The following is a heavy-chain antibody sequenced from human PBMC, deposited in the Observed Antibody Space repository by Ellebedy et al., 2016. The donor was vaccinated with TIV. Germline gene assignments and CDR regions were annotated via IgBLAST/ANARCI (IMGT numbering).Heavy chain of an antibody. CDR1: GFTFSSHW. Sequence: GESLKISCAASGFTFSSHWMYWVRQAPGKVLEWVSRMKGDGTYVTYADSVKGRFTISSDNAKNTLYLQMNSLRVEDTGVYYCARGSWTCSGSMDVWGQGTTVTVSS. CDR3: ARGSWTCSGSMDV. D-gene: IGHD6-19*01. J-gene: IGHJ6*02. CDR2: MKGDGTYV. V-gene: IGHV3-74*01.